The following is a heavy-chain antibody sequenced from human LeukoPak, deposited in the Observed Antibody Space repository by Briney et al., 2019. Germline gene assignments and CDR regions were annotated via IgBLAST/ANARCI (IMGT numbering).Heavy chain of an antibody. Sequence: GGSLRLSCAASGFTFSSYGMHWVRQAPGKGLEWVAFIRYDGSNKYYADSVKGRFTISRDNSKNTLYLQMNSLRAEDTAVYYCAKVRYPTIFVEAVDYWGQGTLVTVSS. CDR1: GFTFSSYG. V-gene: IGHV3-30*02. D-gene: IGHD3-3*01. CDR3: AKVRYPTIFVEAVDY. J-gene: IGHJ4*02. CDR2: IRYDGSNK.